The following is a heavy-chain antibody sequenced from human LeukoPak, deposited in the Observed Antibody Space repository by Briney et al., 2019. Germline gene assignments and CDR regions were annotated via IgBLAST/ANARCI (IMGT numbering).Heavy chain of an antibody. Sequence: GGSLRLSCAASGFTFSSYGMSWVRQAPGKGLEWVSAISGSGGSTYYADSVKGRFTISRDNPKNTLYLQMNSLRAEDTAVYYCARGDDEVSYFDYWGQGTLVTVSS. J-gene: IGHJ4*02. CDR3: ARGDDEVSYFDY. CDR2: ISGSGGST. V-gene: IGHV3-23*01. D-gene: IGHD1-1*01. CDR1: GFTFSSYG.